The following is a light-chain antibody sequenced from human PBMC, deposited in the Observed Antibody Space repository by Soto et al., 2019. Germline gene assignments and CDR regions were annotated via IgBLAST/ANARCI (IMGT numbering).Light chain of an antibody. CDR1: SSNIGSNT. V-gene: IGLV1-44*01. CDR2: KNN. CDR3: AAWDDSLNGVL. Sequence: HSVLTQPPSASGTNGKRVTISCSGSSSNIGSNTGNCYQQLPRTAPKFLIYKNNQRPSGVPDRFSVSKSGPSASMAISGLQYEDDADYYWAAWDDSLNGVLFGGGPKLNVL. J-gene: IGLJ2*01.